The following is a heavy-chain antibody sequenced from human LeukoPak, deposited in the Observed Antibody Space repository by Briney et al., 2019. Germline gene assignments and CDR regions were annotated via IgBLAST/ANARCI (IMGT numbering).Heavy chain of an antibody. Sequence: PGGSLRLACAASDLSVNNNYVDWVRQAPGKGLEWVSCMDNFGIKTYADSVQGRFTVSRDSSRNMVFLQMNSLRVEDTAVYYCAGGKYYGSGTRPGYLGYWGLGTMVTVSS. J-gene: IGHJ4*02. D-gene: IGHD3-10*01. CDR3: AGGKYYGSGTRPGYLGY. V-gene: IGHV3-53*01. CDR2: MDNFGIK. CDR1: DLSVNNNY.